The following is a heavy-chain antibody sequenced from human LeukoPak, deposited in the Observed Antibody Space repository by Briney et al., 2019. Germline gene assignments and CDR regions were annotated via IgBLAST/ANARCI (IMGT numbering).Heavy chain of an antibody. CDR1: GGTFSSYA. D-gene: IGHD2-15*01. CDR2: IIPIFGTA. V-gene: IGHV1-69*01. Sequence: GSSVKVSCKASGGTFSSYALSWVRQAPGQGLEWMGGIIPIFGTANYAQKFQGRVTITADESTSTAYMELSSLRSEDTAVYYCARGLDCSGGSCYRSPSGYNWFDPWGQGTLVTVSS. J-gene: IGHJ5*02. CDR3: ARGLDCSGGSCYRSPSGYNWFDP.